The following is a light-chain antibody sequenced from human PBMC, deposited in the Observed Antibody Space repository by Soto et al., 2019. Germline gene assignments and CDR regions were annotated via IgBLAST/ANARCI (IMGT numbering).Light chain of an antibody. Sequence: EIVLTQSPATLSFSPGERATLSCRASHNVRSNLAWYQQKPGQAPRLLIYGASNRATGIPARFSGSGSGTDFTLTISSLQSEDFAVYYCQQYNNWPRGTFGQGTKVDIK. CDR3: QQYNNWPRGT. J-gene: IGKJ1*01. V-gene: IGKV3D-15*01. CDR1: HNVRSN. CDR2: GAS.